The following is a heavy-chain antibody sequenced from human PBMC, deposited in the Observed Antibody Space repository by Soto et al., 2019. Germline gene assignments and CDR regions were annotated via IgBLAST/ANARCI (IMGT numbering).Heavy chain of an antibody. CDR1: GFTFSSYW. V-gene: IGHV3-7*01. D-gene: IGHD6-19*01. Sequence: EVQLVESGGGLVQPGGSLRLSCAASGFTFSSYWMSWVRQAPGKGLEWVANIKQDGSEKYYVDSVKGRFTISRDNAKNSLYLQMNSLRAEDTAVYYCARGRFGSGWYLALFDYWGQGTLVTVSS. J-gene: IGHJ4*02. CDR3: ARGRFGSGWYLALFDY. CDR2: IKQDGSEK.